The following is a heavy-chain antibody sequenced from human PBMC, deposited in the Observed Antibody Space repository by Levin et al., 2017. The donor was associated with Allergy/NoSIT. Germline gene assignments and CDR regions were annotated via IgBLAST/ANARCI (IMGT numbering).Heavy chain of an antibody. J-gene: IGHJ4*02. Sequence: SCAASGFTFDDYAMHWVRQAPGKGLEWVSGISWNSGSIGYADSVKGRFTISRDNAKNSLYLQMNSLRAEDTALYYCAKGIRSGWYYFDYWGQGTLVTVSS. V-gene: IGHV3-9*01. CDR1: GFTFDDYA. CDR2: ISWNSGSI. D-gene: IGHD6-19*01. CDR3: AKGIRSGWYYFDY.